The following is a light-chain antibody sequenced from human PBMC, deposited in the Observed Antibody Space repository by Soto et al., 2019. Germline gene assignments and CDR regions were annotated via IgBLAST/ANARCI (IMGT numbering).Light chain of an antibody. V-gene: IGLV1-44*01. CDR3: ATWDDNVKGPV. Sequence: QSVLTQPPSASGPPGQRVTISCSGRASNIGSNFVSWYQVVPGTAPKLLIYTNSHRPSGVPDRFCGSRSGTSASLDISGLQSDDEADYFCATWDDNVKGPVFGGGTKLTVL. CDR1: ASNIGSNF. CDR2: TNS. J-gene: IGLJ2*01.